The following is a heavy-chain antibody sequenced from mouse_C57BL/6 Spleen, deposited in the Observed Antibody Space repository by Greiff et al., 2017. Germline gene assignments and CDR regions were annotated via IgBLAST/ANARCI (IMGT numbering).Heavy chain of an antibody. CDR2: IDPSDSET. J-gene: IGHJ2*01. CDR1: GYTFTSYW. V-gene: IGHV1-52*01. CDR3: ARLSGGYIDE. Sequence: QVQLQQSGAELVRPGSSVKLSCKASGYTFTSYWMHWVKQRPIQGLEWIGNIDPSDSETHYNQKFKDKATLTVDKSSSTAYMQLSSLTSEESAVYYGARLSGGYIDEWGQGTTRTVSS.